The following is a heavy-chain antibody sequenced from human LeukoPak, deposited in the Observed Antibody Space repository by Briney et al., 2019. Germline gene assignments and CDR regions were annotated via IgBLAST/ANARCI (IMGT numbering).Heavy chain of an antibody. J-gene: IGHJ3*02. CDR2: ISGSGGNT. Sequence: PGGSLRLSCAASGFTFSSYAMSWVRQAPGKGLEWVSAISGSGGNTYFADPVKGRFTISRDNSKNTLYLQMNSLRAEDTAVYYCARDRFDYGRAFDIWGQGTMVTVSS. CDR1: GFTFSSYA. V-gene: IGHV3-23*01. D-gene: IGHD4/OR15-4a*01. CDR3: ARDRFDYGRAFDI.